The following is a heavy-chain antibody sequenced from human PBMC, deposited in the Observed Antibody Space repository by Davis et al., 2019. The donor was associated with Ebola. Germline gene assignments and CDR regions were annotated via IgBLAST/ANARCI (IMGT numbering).Heavy chain of an antibody. V-gene: IGHV3-23*01. CDR1: VITLSSYA. CDR3: AKDSYVGSGGYYYYGMDV. CDR2: ISGSGGST. D-gene: IGHD3-10*01. Sequence: GESLKISCTDSVITLSSYAMTWVRQAPGKGLEWVSAISGSGGSTYYADSVKGRFTISRDNSKNTLYLQMNSLRAEDTAVYYCAKDSYVGSGGYYYYGMDVWGQGTTVTVSS. J-gene: IGHJ6*02.